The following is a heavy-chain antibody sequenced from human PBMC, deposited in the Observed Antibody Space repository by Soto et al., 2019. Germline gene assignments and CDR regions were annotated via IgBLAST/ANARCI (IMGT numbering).Heavy chain of an antibody. CDR1: GGSISSYY. V-gene: IGHV4-59*08. D-gene: IGHD5-18*01. Sequence: SETLSLTCTVSGGSISSYYWSWIRQPPGKGLEWIGYIYYSGSTNYNPSLKSRVTISVDTSKNQFSLKLSSVTAADTAVYYCARRYGSWFDVWGQGIRVTVAS. CDR3: ARRYGSWFDV. J-gene: IGHJ5*02. CDR2: IYYSGST.